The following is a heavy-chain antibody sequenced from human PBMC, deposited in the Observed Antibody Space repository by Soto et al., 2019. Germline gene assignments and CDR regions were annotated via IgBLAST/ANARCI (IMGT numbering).Heavy chain of an antibody. Sequence: QVQLVESGGGVVQPGRSLRLSCAASGFTFSSYGMHWVRQAPGKGLEWVAVIWYDGSNKYYADSVKGRFTISRDNSKNTLYLQMNSLRAEDTAVYYCARARWEQNVGGDAFDIWGQGTMVTVSS. D-gene: IGHD1-26*01. J-gene: IGHJ3*02. V-gene: IGHV3-33*01. CDR1: GFTFSSYG. CDR2: IWYDGSNK. CDR3: ARARWEQNVGGDAFDI.